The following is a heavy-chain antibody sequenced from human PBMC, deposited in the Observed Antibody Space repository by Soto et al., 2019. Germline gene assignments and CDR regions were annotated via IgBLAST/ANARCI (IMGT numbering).Heavy chain of an antibody. CDR1: GFTFSTYI. D-gene: IGHD3-9*01. V-gene: IGHV3-30-3*01. Sequence: QLQLVESGGGVVQPGRSLRLSCAASGFTFSTYIMHWVRQAPGKGLEWVAFISYDGSNKDYADSVKGRFTISRDNSKNRLYLQLSSLRPEDTAVYYCAGGDTYYAMGVWGQGTTVTVSS. CDR2: ISYDGSNK. J-gene: IGHJ6*01. CDR3: AGGDTYYAMGV.